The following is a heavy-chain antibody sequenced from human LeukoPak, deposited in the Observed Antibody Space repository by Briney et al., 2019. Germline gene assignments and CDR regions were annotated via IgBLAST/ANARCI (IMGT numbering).Heavy chain of an antibody. CDR2: ISAYNGNT. Sequence: ASVKVSCKASGYTFTSYGISWVRQAPGQGLEWMGWISAYNGNTNYAQKLQGRVTMTTDTSTSTAYMELRSLRSDDTAVYYCARDSVVVGPVAIGASDYWGQGTLVTVSS. V-gene: IGHV1-18*01. J-gene: IGHJ4*02. CDR3: ARDSVVVGPVAIGASDY. D-gene: IGHD2-2*01. CDR1: GYTFTSYG.